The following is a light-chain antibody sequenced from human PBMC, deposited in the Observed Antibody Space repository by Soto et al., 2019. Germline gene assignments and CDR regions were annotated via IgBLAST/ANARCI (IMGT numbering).Light chain of an antibody. CDR3: QVWDSSTV. CDR1: NIGSKN. CDR2: RDS. V-gene: IGLV3-9*01. J-gene: IGLJ2*01. Sequence: SYELTQPLSVSVALGQTARITCGGNNIGSKNVHWYQQKPGQAPVLVIYRDSNRPSGIPERFSGSNSGNTATLTINRAQVGDEADYYRQVWDSSTVFGGGTKVTVL.